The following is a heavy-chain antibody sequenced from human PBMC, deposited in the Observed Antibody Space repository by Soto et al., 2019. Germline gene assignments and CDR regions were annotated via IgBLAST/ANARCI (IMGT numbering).Heavy chain of an antibody. Sequence: QITLKESGPTLVKPTQTLTLTCTFSGFSLSTSGVGVGWIRQPPGQDLEWHALIYWDHDKRYSPSMKSTPTITKHTSKNQVVLTMTNTDPVHKATYYCAHRRPPSGHYGYWGQGTLVTVS. CDR2: IYWDHDK. CDR1: GFSLSTSGVG. CDR3: AHRRPPSGHYGY. D-gene: IGHD3-3*01. V-gene: IGHV2-5*02. J-gene: IGHJ4*02.